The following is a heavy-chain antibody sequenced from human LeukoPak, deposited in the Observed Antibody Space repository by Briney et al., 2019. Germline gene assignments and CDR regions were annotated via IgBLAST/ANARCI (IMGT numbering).Heavy chain of an antibody. CDR3: ARQTPSDY. CDR1: GYSISSGYY. J-gene: IGHJ4*02. CDR2: IYHSGST. Sequence: SETLSLTCAVSGYSISSGYYWGWVRQPPGKGLEWIGSIYHSGSTYYNPSLKSRVTISVDTSKNQFSLKLSSVTAADTAVYYCARQTPSDYWGQGTLVTVSS. V-gene: IGHV4-38-2*01.